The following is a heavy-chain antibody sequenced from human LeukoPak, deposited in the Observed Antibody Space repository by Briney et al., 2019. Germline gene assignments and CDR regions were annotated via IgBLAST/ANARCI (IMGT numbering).Heavy chain of an antibody. V-gene: IGHV4-59*01. J-gene: IGHJ4*02. CDR2: IYYSGST. D-gene: IGHD1-26*01. CDR3: ARGPGRWELLGAVDY. Sequence: SETLSLTCTVSGGSISSYYWTWIRQPPGKGLEWIGYIYYSGSTNYNPSLKSRVTISVDTSKNQFSLKLSSVTAADTAVYYCARGPGRWELLGAVDYWGQGTLVTVSS. CDR1: GGSISSYY.